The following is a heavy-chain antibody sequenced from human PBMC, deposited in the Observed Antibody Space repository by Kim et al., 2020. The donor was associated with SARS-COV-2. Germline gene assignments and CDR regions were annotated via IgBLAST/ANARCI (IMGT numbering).Heavy chain of an antibody. CDR1: GYSFTGYY. D-gene: IGHD3-10*01. V-gene: IGHV1-2*06. J-gene: IGHJ4*02. Sequence: ASVKVSCKASGYSFTGYYIHWVRQAPGQGLEWMGRIHPNSGGTNYTQKFQGRVTMTRDTSISTAYMELSRLRSDDTAVYYCANFASGTHGGSWGQGTLVTVSS. CDR3: ANFASGTHGGS. CDR2: IHPNSGGT.